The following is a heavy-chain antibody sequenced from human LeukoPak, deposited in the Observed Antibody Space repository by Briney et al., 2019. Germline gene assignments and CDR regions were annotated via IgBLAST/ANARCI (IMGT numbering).Heavy chain of an antibody. J-gene: IGHJ6*03. V-gene: IGHV3-9*01. CDR2: ISWNSGSI. D-gene: IGHD6-6*01. Sequence: GGSLRLSCAASGFTFDDYAMHWVRQAPGKGLEWVSGISWNSGSIGYADSVKGRFTISRDNAKNSLYLQMNSLRAEDTALYYCAKGLGPYYYYYYMDVWGKGTTVTISS. CDR3: AKGLGPYYYYYYMDV. CDR1: GFTFDDYA.